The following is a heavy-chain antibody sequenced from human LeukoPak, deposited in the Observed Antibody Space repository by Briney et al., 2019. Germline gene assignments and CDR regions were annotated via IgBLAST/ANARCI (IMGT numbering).Heavy chain of an antibody. V-gene: IGHV3-48*02. CDR2: SSSSSGTI. Sequence: GGSLRLSCVASGFTFSSYSMNWVRQAPGKGLEWVSYSSSSSGTIYYADSLKGRFTISRDNAKKSLYLQMSSLRDEDTAVYYCARDRSSASGSSFFYYYGMDVWGQGTTVTVSS. J-gene: IGHJ6*02. D-gene: IGHD6-6*01. CDR3: ARDRSSASGSSFFYYYGMDV. CDR1: GFTFSSYS.